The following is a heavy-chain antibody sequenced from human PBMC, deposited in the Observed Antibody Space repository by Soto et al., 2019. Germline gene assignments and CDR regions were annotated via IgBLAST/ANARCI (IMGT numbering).Heavy chain of an antibody. CDR3: ARDPRAPSPYYYGSTSFDP. Sequence: GGPLELSCAAPELPFISNTITWVRRAPGKGLDWVSYISSSSSTIYYADSVKGRFTISRDNAKNSLYLQMNSLRAEDTAVYYCARDPRAPSPYYYGSTSFDPWGQGTLVTVSS. CDR2: ISSSSSTI. CDR1: ELPFISNT. V-gene: IGHV3-48*01. D-gene: IGHD3-10*01. J-gene: IGHJ5*02.